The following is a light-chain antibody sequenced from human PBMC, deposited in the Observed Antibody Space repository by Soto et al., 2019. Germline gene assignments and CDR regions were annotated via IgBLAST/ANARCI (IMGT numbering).Light chain of an antibody. CDR3: QQYYSYPLT. J-gene: IGKJ4*01. Sequence: AIRMTQSPSSLSAFTGDRVTITCRASQYIDNYLAWYQQKPGKAPKFLIYDAFTSQRGVPSRFSGSASGTEFTLSITSLQSEDFGTYYCQQYYSYPLTFGGGTKVEIK. V-gene: IGKV1-8*01. CDR1: QYIDNY. CDR2: DAF.